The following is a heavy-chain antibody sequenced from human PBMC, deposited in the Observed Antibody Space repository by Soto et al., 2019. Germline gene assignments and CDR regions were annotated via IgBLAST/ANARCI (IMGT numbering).Heavy chain of an antibody. Sequence: ETLSLTCPVYAGSLSSYYSSCIRQPAGKGLEWVGRIYTSASSNYNPTLKRRVTMSVDTSKDEFSLKLSSVTAADTAVYYGVRDLTGGFFEWLSAGSYYYYGMDVWGQGTTVTVSS. D-gene: IGHD3-3*01. J-gene: IGHJ6*02. CDR3: VRDLTGGFFEWLSAGSYYYYGMDV. CDR1: AGSLSSYY. CDR2: IYTSASS. V-gene: IGHV4-4*07.